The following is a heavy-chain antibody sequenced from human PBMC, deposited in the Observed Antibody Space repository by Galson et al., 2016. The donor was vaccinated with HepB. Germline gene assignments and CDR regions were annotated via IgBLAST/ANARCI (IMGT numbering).Heavy chain of an antibody. J-gene: IGHJ2*01. CDR3: AREYLGLVRRYWYFDLWGRGTSPRDLSNSTLLLQMNSLRVEGMAGYYWAGEYLGLVRRYWYFDL. CDR2: IWSNGSNK. Sequence: LRLSCAASGFTFSSHGMHWVRQAPGRGLEWVAVIWSNGSNKFYADSVKGRFTTSRDNSNNTLFLQMNSLRVEDMAVYYCAREYLGLVRRYWYFDLWGRGTSPRDLSNSTLLLQMNSLRVEGMAGYYWAGEYLGLVRRYWYFDLWGRGTQVTVAS. CDR1: GFTFSSHG. D-gene: IGHD2-8*02. V-gene: IGHV3-33*01.